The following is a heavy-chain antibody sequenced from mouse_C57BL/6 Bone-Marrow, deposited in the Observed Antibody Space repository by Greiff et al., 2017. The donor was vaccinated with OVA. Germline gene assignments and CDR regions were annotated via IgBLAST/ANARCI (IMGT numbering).Heavy chain of an antibody. CDR2: IDPSDSYT. CDR1: GYTFTSYW. V-gene: IGHV1-50*01. Sequence: QVQLQQPGAELVKPGASVKLSCKASGYTFTSYWMQWVKQRPGQGLEWIGEIDPSDSYTNYNQKFKGKATLTVDTSSSTAYMQLNSLTSEDSAVYDCARAVFAYWGQGTLVTVSA. CDR3: ARAVFAY. J-gene: IGHJ3*01.